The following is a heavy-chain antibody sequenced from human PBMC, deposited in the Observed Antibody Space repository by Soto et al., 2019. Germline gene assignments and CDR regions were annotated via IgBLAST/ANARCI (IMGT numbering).Heavy chain of an antibody. CDR2: ISDGGST. CDR3: ARAAYKAAPPRYFDY. CDR1: GGSIYTYY. J-gene: IGHJ4*02. Sequence: PSETLSLTCNVSGGSIYTYYWNWIRQSPGKGLEWIGYISDGGSTNYNPSLKSRVTISVDTSKKQVSRKLSSVTAADTAVYYCARAAYKAAPPRYFDYWGQGTLVTVSS. V-gene: IGHV4-59*12. D-gene: IGHD6-6*01.